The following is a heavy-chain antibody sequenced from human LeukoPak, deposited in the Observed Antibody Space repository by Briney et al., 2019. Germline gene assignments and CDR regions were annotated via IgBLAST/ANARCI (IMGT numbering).Heavy chain of an antibody. V-gene: IGHV3-23*01. CDR1: GFSVSSNY. D-gene: IGHD3-3*01. Sequence: GGSLRLSCAASGFSVSSNYMSWVRQAPGKGLEWVSGISGSGGSTYYADSVKGRFTISRDNSKNTLYLQMNSLRAEDTAVYYCAKKTDFWSGYFASWGQGTLVTVSP. CDR3: AKKTDFWSGYFAS. CDR2: ISGSGGST. J-gene: IGHJ5*02.